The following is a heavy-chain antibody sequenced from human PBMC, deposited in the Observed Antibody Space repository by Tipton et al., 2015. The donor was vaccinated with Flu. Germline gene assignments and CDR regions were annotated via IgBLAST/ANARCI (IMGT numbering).Heavy chain of an antibody. CDR1: GFTFSRYA. CDR2: ISGGGRPT. V-gene: IGHV3-23*01. Sequence: SLRLSCAASGFTFSRYAMSWVRQAPGKGLEWVSAISGGGRPTYFADSVKGRFTISRDNIKNTLFLQMNSLGAGDTAIYYCAKVIPELVAGLDYWGQGTLVTVSS. J-gene: IGHJ4*02. CDR3: AKVIPELVAGLDY. D-gene: IGHD6-19*01.